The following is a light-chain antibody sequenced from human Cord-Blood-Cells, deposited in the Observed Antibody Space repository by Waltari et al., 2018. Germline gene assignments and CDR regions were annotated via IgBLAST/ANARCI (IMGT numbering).Light chain of an antibody. J-gene: IGKJ2*01. Sequence: DIVMTQSPDSLAVSLGERATINCKSSQSVLYSSNNKNYVAWYQQKPGQPPKLPIYWASTRDTGVPDRFSGSGSGTDFTLTISSLQAEDVAVYYCQQYYSTPYTFGQGTKLGIK. CDR1: QSVLYSSNNKNY. CDR2: WAS. CDR3: QQYYSTPYT. V-gene: IGKV4-1*01.